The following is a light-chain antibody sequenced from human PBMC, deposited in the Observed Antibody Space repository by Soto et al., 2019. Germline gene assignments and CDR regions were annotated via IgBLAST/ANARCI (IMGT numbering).Light chain of an antibody. V-gene: IGKV1-5*03. J-gene: IGKJ1*01. CDR1: QSISTW. CDR2: HSS. CDR3: QPYNVFRT. Sequence: DVQMTQSPSSLSASIGDRVIITCRASQSISTWLAWYQQKPGQAPKLLITHSSTLQNGVPSRFIGRGSGTEFTLTISSLQPDDFATYYCQPYNVFRTFGQGTNVEV.